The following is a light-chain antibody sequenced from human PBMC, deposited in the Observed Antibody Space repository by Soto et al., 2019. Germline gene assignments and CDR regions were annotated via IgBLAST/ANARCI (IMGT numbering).Light chain of an antibody. V-gene: IGKV3-11*01. J-gene: IGKJ2*01. CDR2: KAS. CDR1: QSVSNT. CDR3: QYRRNWPPYT. Sequence: EIVLTQSPATLSLSPGERATLSCRASQSVSNTLAWYQQKPGLAPRLLIYKASNRATGIPVRFSGSGSGTDFTLSISTLEPEDSAVYYCQYRRNWPPYTFGQGTKLEIK.